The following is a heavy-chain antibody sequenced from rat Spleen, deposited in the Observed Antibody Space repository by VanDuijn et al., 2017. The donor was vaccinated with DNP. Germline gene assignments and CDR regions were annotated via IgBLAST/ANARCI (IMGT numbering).Heavy chain of an antibody. V-gene: IGHV5S10*01. J-gene: IGHJ1*01. CDR3: ATHRPYGYWYFDF. CDR1: GFTFSDYA. D-gene: IGHD1-11*01. Sequence: EVQLVESGGGLVQPGNSLKLSCAASGFTFSDYAMAWVRQSPKQGLEWVATIIYDGSSTYYRDSVKGRFTISRDNAKSTLYLQMDSLRSEDTATYYCATHRPYGYWYFDFWGPGTMVTVSS. CDR2: IIYDGSST.